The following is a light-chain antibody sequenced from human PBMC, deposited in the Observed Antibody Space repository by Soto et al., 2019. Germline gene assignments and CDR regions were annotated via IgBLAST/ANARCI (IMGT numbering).Light chain of an antibody. CDR2: DAS. Sequence: DIQMTQSPSTLSASVGDRVTITCRASQSISIWLAWYQQKPGKAPNILIYDASTLVSGVPSRFSGSGSGTEFTLTIGSRQLDDFATYYCQQYNNYFSWTFGQGTKVEIK. CDR3: QQYNNYFSWT. CDR1: QSISIW. J-gene: IGKJ1*01. V-gene: IGKV1-5*01.